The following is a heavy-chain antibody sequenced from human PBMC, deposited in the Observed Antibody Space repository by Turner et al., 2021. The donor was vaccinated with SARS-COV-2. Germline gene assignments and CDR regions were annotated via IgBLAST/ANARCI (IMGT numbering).Heavy chain of an antibody. CDR2: ISSDGTNK. CDR1: GFTFSTYA. Sequence: QVQLVESGGGVVQPGRSLRLSCAASGFTFSTYAMHWVRQAPGKGLEWVVVISSDGTNKYNADSVKGRFTISRDNSKNTLYLQMNSLRTEDTAVYYCARGARALDSWGQGTLVTVSS. V-gene: IGHV3-30-3*01. CDR3: ARGARALDS. J-gene: IGHJ4*02. D-gene: IGHD6-6*01.